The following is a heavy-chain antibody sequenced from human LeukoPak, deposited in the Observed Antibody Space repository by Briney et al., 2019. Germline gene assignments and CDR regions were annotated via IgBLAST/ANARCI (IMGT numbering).Heavy chain of an antibody. CDR3: ARSYHSRSRIIYFFDS. Sequence: PGGSLRLSCAASGFVFSDYAIHWVRQAPGKGLEWVAGISYDGGSEHYLDSVKGRFTISRGNSKNTVYLQMNSPRGEDTARYYCARSYHSRSRIIYFFDSWGQGTPVTVSS. V-gene: IGHV3-30*04. CDR2: ISYDGGSE. D-gene: IGHD4-11*01. J-gene: IGHJ4*02. CDR1: GFVFSDYA.